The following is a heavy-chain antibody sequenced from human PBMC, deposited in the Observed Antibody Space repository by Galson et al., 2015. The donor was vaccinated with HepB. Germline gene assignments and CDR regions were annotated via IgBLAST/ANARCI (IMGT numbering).Heavy chain of an antibody. CDR2: ISSSSSYI. J-gene: IGHJ3*02. V-gene: IGHV3-21*04. CDR3: AKTAEEDGFDI. D-gene: IGHD1-14*01. CDR1: GFTFSSYS. Sequence: SLRLSCAASGFTFSSYSMNWVRQAPGKGLEWVSSISSSSSYIYYADSVKGRFTISRDNAKNSLYLQMNSLRAEDMAIYYCAKTAEEDGFDIWGQGTMVTVSS.